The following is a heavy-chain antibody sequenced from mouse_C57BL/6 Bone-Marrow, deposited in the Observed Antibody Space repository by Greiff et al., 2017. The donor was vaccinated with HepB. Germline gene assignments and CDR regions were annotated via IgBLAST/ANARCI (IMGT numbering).Heavy chain of an antibody. D-gene: IGHD3-2*02. V-gene: IGHV1-52*01. CDR2: IDPSDSET. CDR1: GYTFTSYW. J-gene: IGHJ2*01. CDR3: ARQMQLRPIYFDY. Sequence: VQLQQSGAELVRPGSSVKLSCKASGYTFTSYWMHWVKQRPIQGLEWIGNIDPSDSETHYNQKFKDKATLTVDKSSSTAYMQLSSLTSEDSAVYYCARQMQLRPIYFDYWGQGTTLTVSS.